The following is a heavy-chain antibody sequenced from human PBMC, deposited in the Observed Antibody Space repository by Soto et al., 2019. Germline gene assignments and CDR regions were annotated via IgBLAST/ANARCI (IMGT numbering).Heavy chain of an antibody. J-gene: IGHJ4*02. CDR3: SRPARYSSPTGFGY. CDR1: GGSISSSSYY. V-gene: IGHV4-39*01. D-gene: IGHD6-19*01. CDR2: IYYSGST. Sequence: PSETLSLTCTVSGGSISSSSYYWGWIRQPPGKGLEWIGSIYYSGSTYYNPSLKSRVTISVDTSKNQFSLKLSSVTAADTAVYYGSRPARYSSPTGFGYWGQGTLVTVSS.